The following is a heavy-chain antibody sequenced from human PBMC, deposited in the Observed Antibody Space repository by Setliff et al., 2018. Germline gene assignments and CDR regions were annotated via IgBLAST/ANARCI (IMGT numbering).Heavy chain of an antibody. CDR3: ARENGYCSGGACYFMFDY. J-gene: IGHJ4*02. CDR1: DGSSSSHY. CDR2: IHFSGTT. D-gene: IGHD2-15*01. V-gene: IGHV4-59*11. Sequence: SETLSLTCTVSDGSSSSHYWSWIRQPPGKGLEWIGYIHFSGTTNYNPSLKSRVTLSLDTSKNQFSLELSSVAAADTAMYYCARENGYCSGGACYFMFDYWGQGTLVTVSS.